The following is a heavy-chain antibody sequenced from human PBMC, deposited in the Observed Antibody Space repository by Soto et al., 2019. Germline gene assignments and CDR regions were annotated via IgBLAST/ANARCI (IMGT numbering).Heavy chain of an antibody. V-gene: IGHV4-30-2*01. CDR2: IYHSGST. CDR1: GGSISSGGYS. CDR3: ARGVTTVTTIDY. J-gene: IGHJ4*02. Sequence: QLQLQESGSGLVKPSQTLSLTCAVSGGSISSGGYSWSWIRQPPGKGLEWIGYIYHSGSTYYNPSLKSRVTISVDRSKNQFSLKLSSVTAADTAVYYCARGVTTVTTIDYWGQGTLVTVYS. D-gene: IGHD4-17*01.